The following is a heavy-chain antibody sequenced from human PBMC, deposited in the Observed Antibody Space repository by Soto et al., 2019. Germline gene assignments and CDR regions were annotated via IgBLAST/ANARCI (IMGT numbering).Heavy chain of an antibody. V-gene: IGHV1-69*13. CDR1: GGTFSSYA. J-gene: IGHJ1*01. CDR2: IIPVFGTA. Sequence: VKVSCKASGGTFSSYAISWVRQAPGQGLECMGGIIPVFGTANYAQKFQGRVTINADESTSTVYMELSSLRSEDTAVYYCARGWNDFPHWGQGTLVTVSS. CDR3: ARGWNDFPH. D-gene: IGHD1-1*01.